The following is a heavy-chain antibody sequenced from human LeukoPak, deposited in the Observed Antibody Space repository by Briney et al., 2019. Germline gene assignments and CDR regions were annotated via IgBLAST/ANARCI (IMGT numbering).Heavy chain of an antibody. D-gene: IGHD6-13*01. Sequence: PGGSLRLSCAASGFTFSDYYMSWIRQAPGKGLEWVSYISSSGSTIYYADSVKGRFTISRDNGKNSLYLQMNSLRAEDTAVYYCAKDPSSTWFGDYFDYWGQGTLVTVSS. CDR2: ISSSGSTI. J-gene: IGHJ4*02. V-gene: IGHV3-11*01. CDR3: AKDPSSTWFGDYFDY. CDR1: GFTFSDYY.